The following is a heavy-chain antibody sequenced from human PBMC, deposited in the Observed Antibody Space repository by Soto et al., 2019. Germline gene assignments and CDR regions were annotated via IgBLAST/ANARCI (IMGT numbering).Heavy chain of an antibody. CDR3: ATRGLYCGGDCYPYYYYGMDV. Sequence: QVQLVQSGAEVKKPGSSVKVSCKASGGTFSSYAISWVRQAPGQGLEWMGGIIPIFGTANYAQKFQGRVTITADESTSTAYRELSSLRSEDTAVYYCATRGLYCGGDCYPYYYYGMDVWGQGTTVTVSS. V-gene: IGHV1-69*12. CDR1: GGTFSSYA. D-gene: IGHD2-21*02. J-gene: IGHJ6*02. CDR2: IIPIFGTA.